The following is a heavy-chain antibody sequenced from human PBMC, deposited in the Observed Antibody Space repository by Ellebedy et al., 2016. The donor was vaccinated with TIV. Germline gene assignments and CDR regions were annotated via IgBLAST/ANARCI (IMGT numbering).Heavy chain of an antibody. CDR1: GDSIGRGHYY. Sequence: SETLSLXCNVSGDSIGRGHYYWSWIRQPPGKGLEWIGYIYYTGSTYYNPSLESRVTISLDTSNNQFSLRLTSVTAAETAMYYCARSIGGIRASKGHWGQGTLVTVSS. D-gene: IGHD3-16*01. CDR3: ARSIGGIRASKGH. J-gene: IGHJ4*02. CDR2: IYYTGST. V-gene: IGHV4-30-4*01.